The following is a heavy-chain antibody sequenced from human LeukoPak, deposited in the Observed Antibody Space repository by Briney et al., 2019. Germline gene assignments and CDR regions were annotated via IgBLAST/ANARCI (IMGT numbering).Heavy chain of an antibody. CDR3: ARESTYSSSWYGVGYYYGMDV. D-gene: IGHD6-13*01. CDR1: GFTFSSYA. V-gene: IGHV3-30-3*01. CDR2: ISYDGSNK. Sequence: GGSLRLSCAASGFTFSSYAMHWVRQAPGKGLEWVAVISYDGSNKYYADSVKGRFTISGDNSKNTLYLQMNSLRAEDTAVYYCARESTYSSSWYGVGYYYGMDVWGQGTTVTVSS. J-gene: IGHJ6*02.